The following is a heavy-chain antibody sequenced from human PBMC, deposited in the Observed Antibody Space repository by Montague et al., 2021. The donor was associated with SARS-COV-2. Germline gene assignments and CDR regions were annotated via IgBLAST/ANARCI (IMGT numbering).Heavy chain of an antibody. D-gene: IGHD3-22*01. CDR2: INDSGST. CDR3: ARLTYYYDSSGSYRTLYYFDY. Sequence: SETLSLTCAVYGGSFSGYYWAWIRQSPGKGLEWIAEINDSGSTNYNFNPTLRSRVTISVDTSKSQFSLKLSSVSAADTGVYYCARLTYYYDSSGSYRTLYYFDYWGQGTLVTVSS. CDR1: GGSFSGYY. J-gene: IGHJ4*02. V-gene: IGHV4-34*01.